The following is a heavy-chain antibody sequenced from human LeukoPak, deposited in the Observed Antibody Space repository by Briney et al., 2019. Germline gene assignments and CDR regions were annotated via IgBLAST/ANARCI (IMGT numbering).Heavy chain of an antibody. CDR1: GFTFSSYA. D-gene: IGHD3-3*01. Sequence: GGSLRLSCAASGFTFSSYAMHWVRQAPGKGLEWVAVISYDGSNKYYADSVKGRFTISRDNSKNTLYLQMNSLRAEDTAVYYCARSNQITIFGVVTAVYYFDYWGQGTLVTVSS. J-gene: IGHJ4*02. V-gene: IGHV3-30-3*01. CDR2: ISYDGSNK. CDR3: ARSNQITIFGVVTAVYYFDY.